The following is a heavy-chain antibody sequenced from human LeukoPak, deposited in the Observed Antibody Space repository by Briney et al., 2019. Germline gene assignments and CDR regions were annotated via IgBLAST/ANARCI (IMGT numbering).Heavy chain of an antibody. D-gene: IGHD3-10*01. CDR1: GYSISRGFY. V-gene: IGHV4-38-2*01. CDR3: ARVANDLLLNWFDS. CDR2: IYQSGST. Sequence: SETLFLTCAVSGYSISRGFYRGWIRQPPGRGLEWVGTIYQSGSTYYNPSLKSRVNISVDTSKNQFSLKVTTVTAADTAVYYCARVANDLLLNWFDSWGQGTLVTVSS. J-gene: IGHJ5*01.